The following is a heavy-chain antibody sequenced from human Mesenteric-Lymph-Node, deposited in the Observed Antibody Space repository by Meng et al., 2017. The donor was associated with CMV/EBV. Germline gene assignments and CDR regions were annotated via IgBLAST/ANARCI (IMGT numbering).Heavy chain of an antibody. CDR1: GFTFSDYT. V-gene: IGHV3-21*01. J-gene: IGHJ3*01. D-gene: IGHD5-18*01. Sequence: GESLKISCAASGFTFSDYTMNWVRQAPGEGLEWVSSISTSSTYIYYADSVKGRFTISRDNAKNSLFLQMSSLRAEDTALYYCARQLWLPTHDAFDVWGLGTMVTVSS. CDR2: ISTSSTYI. CDR3: ARQLWLPTHDAFDV.